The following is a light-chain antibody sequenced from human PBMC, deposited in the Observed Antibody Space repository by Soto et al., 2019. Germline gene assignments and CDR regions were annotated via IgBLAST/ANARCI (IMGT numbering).Light chain of an antibody. V-gene: IGLV2-14*01. Sequence: QSALTQPASVSGSPGQSITISCTGTSSDVGGYNYVSWYQQHPGKAPKLMIYDVSNRPSGVCNRFPGSKSGNTASLTISGLLAEDEADYCCSSYTGNGALVVFGGGATLTVL. J-gene: IGLJ2*01. CDR2: DVS. CDR1: SSDVGGYNY. CDR3: SSYTGNGALVV.